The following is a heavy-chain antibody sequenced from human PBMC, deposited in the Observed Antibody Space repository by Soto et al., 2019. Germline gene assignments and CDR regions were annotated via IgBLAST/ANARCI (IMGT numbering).Heavy chain of an antibody. CDR2: IKQDASQK. CDR3: ARVGVVIVAADYYYYMDV. Sequence: GGSLRLSCSASGFTFSNYWVTWVRQAPGKGLEWVANIKQDASQKYYMDSVKGRFTISRDNAKNSLHLQMNSLRAEDTAFYYCARVGVVIVAADYYYYMDVWGKGTTVTVSS. J-gene: IGHJ6*03. CDR1: GFTFSNYW. D-gene: IGHD2-15*01. V-gene: IGHV3-7*01.